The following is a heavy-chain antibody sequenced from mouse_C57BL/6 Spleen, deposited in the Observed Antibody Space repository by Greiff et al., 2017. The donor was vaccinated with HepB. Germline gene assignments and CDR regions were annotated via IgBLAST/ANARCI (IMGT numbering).Heavy chain of an antibody. D-gene: IGHD1-1*01. J-gene: IGHJ3*01. V-gene: IGHV1-64*01. CDR2: IHPNSGST. Sequence: VQLQQPGAELVKPGASVKLSCKASGYTFTSYWMHWVKQRPGQGLEWIGMIHPNSGSTNYNEKFKSKATLTVDKSSSTAYMQLSSLTSEDSAVYYCARSAYGSSPWFAYWGQGTLVTVSA. CDR1: GYTFTSYW. CDR3: ARSAYGSSPWFAY.